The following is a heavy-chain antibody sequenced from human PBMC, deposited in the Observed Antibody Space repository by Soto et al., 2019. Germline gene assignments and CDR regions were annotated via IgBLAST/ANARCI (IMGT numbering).Heavy chain of an antibody. D-gene: IGHD2-8*01. J-gene: IGHJ5*02. CDR3: AKGTLTPNGWFDP. CDR2: ISHSGST. Sequence: SETLSLTCSVHGRSLIGYYWSWIRQPPGKGLGWIGEISHSGSTNNNASLKSRVTMTVDTSKNQFSLKMNSVTAADTAVYYCAKGTLTPNGWFDPWGQGTLVTVSS. CDR1: GRSLIGYY. V-gene: IGHV4-34*01.